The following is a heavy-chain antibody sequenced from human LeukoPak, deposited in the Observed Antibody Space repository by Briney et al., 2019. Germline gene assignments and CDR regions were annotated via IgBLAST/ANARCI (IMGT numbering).Heavy chain of an antibody. CDR1: GFTFSSYA. CDR2: ISGSGGST. V-gene: IGHV3-23*01. J-gene: IGHJ4*02. Sequence: PGGSLRPSCAASGFTFSSYAMSWVRQAPGKGLEWVSAISGSGGSTYYADSVKGRFTISRDNSKNTLYLQMNSQRAEDTAVYYCADSSTGLGYWGQGTLVTVSS. CDR3: ADSSTGLGY. D-gene: IGHD6-13*01.